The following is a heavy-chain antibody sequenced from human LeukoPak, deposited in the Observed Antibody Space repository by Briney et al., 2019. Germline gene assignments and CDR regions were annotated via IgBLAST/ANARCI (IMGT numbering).Heavy chain of an antibody. D-gene: IGHD3-10*01. CDR2: MNPNRGNT. V-gene: IGHV1-8*03. Sequence: GASVKVSCKASGYTFNSYDINWVRQATGQGLEWMGWMNPNRGNTGYAQKFQGRVTITRNTSISTAYMELSSLRSEDTAVYYCARDLHARGVIIGDWGQGTLVTVSS. CDR3: ARDLHARGVIIGD. CDR1: GYTFNSYD. J-gene: IGHJ4*02.